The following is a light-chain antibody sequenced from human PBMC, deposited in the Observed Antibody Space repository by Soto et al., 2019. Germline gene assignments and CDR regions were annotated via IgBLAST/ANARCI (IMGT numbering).Light chain of an antibody. CDR1: ETVGSNY. CDR3: HHYGYGADT. J-gene: IGKJ2*01. V-gene: IGKV3-20*01. Sequence: EVVLTQSPGTLSLTTGERATLSCRASETVGSNYLAWYQQQPGQAPRLLIFDASSRATGIPDRFSGSGSGTEFSLTISRLEAEDSAVYFCHHYGYGADTFGQGTKLEI. CDR2: DAS.